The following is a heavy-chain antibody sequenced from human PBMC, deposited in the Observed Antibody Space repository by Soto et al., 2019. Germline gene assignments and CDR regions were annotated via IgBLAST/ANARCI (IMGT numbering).Heavy chain of an antibody. D-gene: IGHD1-1*01. CDR2: IKSKTDGGAR. CDR1: GFMFSSAW. V-gene: IGHV3-15*01. Sequence: EVQLVESGGDLVEPGGPLRLSWVTPGFMFSSAWMSWVRQAPGKGLERVGRIKSKTDGGARDYAAPVNGRFRISRDDSKSTRYLKMNSLRAEDTALYYCVEGWNDFWGQGTLVTVSS. CDR3: VEGWNDF. J-gene: IGHJ4*02.